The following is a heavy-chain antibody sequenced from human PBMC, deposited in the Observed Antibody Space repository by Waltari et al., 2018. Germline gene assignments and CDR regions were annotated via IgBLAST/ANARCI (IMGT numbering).Heavy chain of an antibody. D-gene: IGHD6-19*01. V-gene: IGHV5-51*01. CDR3: AREAYSNGWFFDS. CDR2: IFPGYSDT. CDR1: GYSFTSYW. Sequence: EVQLVQSGAEVKKPGESLKISCKGSGYSFTSYWIGWVRQMPGNGREWSGFIFPGYSDTIYSPSFQGQVTISADKSISTAYLQWSSLKASDTAMYYCAREAYSNGWFFDSWGQGTLVTVSS. J-gene: IGHJ4*02.